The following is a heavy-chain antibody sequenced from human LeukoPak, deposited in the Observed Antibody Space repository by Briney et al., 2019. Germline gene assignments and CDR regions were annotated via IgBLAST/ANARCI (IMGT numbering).Heavy chain of an antibody. V-gene: IGHV3-33*01. CDR1: GFTFSGYG. D-gene: IGHD2-2*01. CDR2: MWYAGINK. J-gene: IGHJ4*02. CDR3: ARVYGQLPNLDY. Sequence: TGGSLRLSCAASGFTFSGYGMHWVRQAPGKGLEWVAVMWYAGINKYYADSVKGRFTISRDNSKNTLHLQMGSLRAEDTAVYFCARVYGQLPNLDYWGQGALVTVSS.